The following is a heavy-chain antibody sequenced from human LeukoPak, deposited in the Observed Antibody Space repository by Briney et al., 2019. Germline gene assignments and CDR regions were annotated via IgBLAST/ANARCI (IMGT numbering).Heavy chain of an antibody. V-gene: IGHV4-59*03. Sequence: SETLSLTCTVSGASISTYYWSWIRQPPGQGLEWIGYVHYSGITDHNPSLQSRVTLSVDTSKSQFSLKLSSVTAADTAVYYCASQLGGTTFHWGQGTLVTVSS. CDR3: ASQLGGTTFH. J-gene: IGHJ4*02. CDR2: VHYSGIT. D-gene: IGHD1-1*01. CDR1: GASISTYY.